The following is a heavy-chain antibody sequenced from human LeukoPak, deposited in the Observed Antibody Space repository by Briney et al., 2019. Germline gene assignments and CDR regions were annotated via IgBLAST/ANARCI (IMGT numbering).Heavy chain of an antibody. V-gene: IGHV3-21*01. J-gene: IGHJ3*02. CDR2: ISSSSSYI. CDR3: AKAVTGYSSGYDAFDI. Sequence: PGGSLRLSCAASGFTFSTYSMNWVRQAPGKGLEWVSSISSSSSYIYYADSVKGRFTISRDNAKNSLYLQMNSLRADDTAVYYCAKAVTGYSSGYDAFDIWGQGTMVTVSS. D-gene: IGHD6-19*01. CDR1: GFTFSTYS.